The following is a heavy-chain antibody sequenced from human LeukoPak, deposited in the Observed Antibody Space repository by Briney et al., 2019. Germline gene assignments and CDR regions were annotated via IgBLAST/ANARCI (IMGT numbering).Heavy chain of an antibody. Sequence: GGSLRLSCAASGFTFSNYAMNWVRQAPGKGLEWVSPISSGGGTTFYADSVKGRFTISRDNSKNTLYLQMNSLRAEDTAVYYGARDRSESYDRGPFDIWRQGTMVTVSS. J-gene: IGHJ3*02. CDR1: GFTFSNYA. CDR2: ISSGGGTT. D-gene: IGHD1-26*01. CDR3: ARDRSESYDRGPFDI. V-gene: IGHV3-23*01.